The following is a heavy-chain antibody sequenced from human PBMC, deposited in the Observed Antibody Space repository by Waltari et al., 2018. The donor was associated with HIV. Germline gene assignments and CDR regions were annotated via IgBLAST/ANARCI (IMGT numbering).Heavy chain of an antibody. Sequence: EVQLVESGGGLVQPGGSLKLSCAASGFTFSGSAMHGVRQASGKGMEWVGRIRSKANRYATAYAASVTGRFTISRDDSKNTAYLRMNSLKTEDTAVYYCGGIPGGYWGQGTLVTVSS. J-gene: IGHJ4*02. V-gene: IGHV3-73*01. CDR1: GFTFSGSA. CDR3: GGIPGGY. D-gene: IGHD3-16*01. CDR2: IRSKANRYAT.